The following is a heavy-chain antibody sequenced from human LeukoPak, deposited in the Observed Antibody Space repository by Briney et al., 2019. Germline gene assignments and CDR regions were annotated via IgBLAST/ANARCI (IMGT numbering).Heavy chain of an antibody. Sequence: GGSLRLSCAASGFDFRNFAMSWVRRAPGKRLEWVAAITSSDGGTHYADSVKGRFTISRDNSKNTLYLQMTSLRPGDTSLYRCARDPHSGTAVFDLWGQGTMVTVS. CDR1: GFDFRNFA. CDR3: ARDPHSGTAVFDL. D-gene: IGHD3-10*01. V-gene: IGHV3-23*01. J-gene: IGHJ3*01. CDR2: ITSSDGGT.